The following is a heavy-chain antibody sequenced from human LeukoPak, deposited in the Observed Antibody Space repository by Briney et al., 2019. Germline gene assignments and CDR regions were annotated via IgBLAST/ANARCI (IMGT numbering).Heavy chain of an antibody. J-gene: IGHJ3*02. D-gene: IGHD3-22*01. Sequence: PGGSLRLSCAASGFTVSSNYMSWVRQAPGKGLEWVSVIYSGGSTYHADSVKGRFTISRDNSKNTLYLQMNSLRAEDTAVYYCARDPGYYYDSSGYYRNLGDDAFDIWGQGTMVTVSS. CDR2: IYSGGST. CDR3: ARDPGYYYDSSGYYRNLGDDAFDI. CDR1: GFTVSSNY. V-gene: IGHV3-66*01.